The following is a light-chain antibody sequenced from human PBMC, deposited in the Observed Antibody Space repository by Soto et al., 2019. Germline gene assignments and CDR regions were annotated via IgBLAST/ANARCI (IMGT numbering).Light chain of an antibody. Sequence: DIQMTQSPSSLSASVGDRVTITCRASQGISNYLAWYQQKPGKVPELLIYGASTLQSGVPSRFSGSGSGTDFTPTISSLQPEDVATYYCQKYNSAPWTFGQGTKVELK. CDR3: QKYNSAPWT. J-gene: IGKJ1*01. V-gene: IGKV1-27*01. CDR2: GAS. CDR1: QGISNY.